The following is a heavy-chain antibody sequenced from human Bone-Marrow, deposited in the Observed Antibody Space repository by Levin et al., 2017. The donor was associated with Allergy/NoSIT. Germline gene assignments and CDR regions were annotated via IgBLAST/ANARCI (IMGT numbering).Heavy chain of an antibody. V-gene: IGHV4-34*01. CDR2: INHSGST. D-gene: IGHD2-2*02. Sequence: SETLSLTCAVYGGSFSGYYWSWIRQPPGKGLEWIGEINHSGSTNYNPSLKSRVTISVDTSKNQFSLKLSSVTAADTAVYYCARGRDYIVVVPAAISTDVWGKGTTVTVSS. CDR3: ARGRDYIVVVPAAISTDV. J-gene: IGHJ6*04. CDR1: GGSFSGYY.